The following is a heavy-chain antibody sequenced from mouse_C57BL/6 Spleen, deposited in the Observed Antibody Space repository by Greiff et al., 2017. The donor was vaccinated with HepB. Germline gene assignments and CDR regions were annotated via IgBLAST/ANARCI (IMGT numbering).Heavy chain of an antibody. Sequence: VQLQQPGAELVKPGASVKMSCKASGYTFTSYWITWVKQRPGPGLEWIGDIYPGSGSTNYNEKFKSKATLTIDPSSSAAYMQLSSLTSEDSAVYYCARKGQVRPTYAMDYWGQGTSVTVSS. CDR3: ARKGQVRPTYAMDY. J-gene: IGHJ4*01. CDR2: IYPGSGST. V-gene: IGHV1-55*01. CDR1: GYTFTSYW. D-gene: IGHD3-2*02.